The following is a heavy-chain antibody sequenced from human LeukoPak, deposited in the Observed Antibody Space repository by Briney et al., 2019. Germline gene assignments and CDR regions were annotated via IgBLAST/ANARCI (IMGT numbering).Heavy chain of an antibody. J-gene: IGHJ4*02. CDR3: ARGVVITTGLDY. CDR1: GFTFSSYT. CDR2: ISYDGSNK. D-gene: IGHD3-22*01. V-gene: IGHV3-30-3*01. Sequence: GGSLRLSCVASGFTFSSYTLHWVRQAPGKGLEWVAVISYDGSNKYYADSVKGRFTISRDNSKNTLYLQMNSLRAEDTAVYFCARGVVITTGLDYWGPGTLVTVSS.